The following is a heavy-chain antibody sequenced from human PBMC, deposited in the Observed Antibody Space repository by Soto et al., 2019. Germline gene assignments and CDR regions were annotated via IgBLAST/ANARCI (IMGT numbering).Heavy chain of an antibody. V-gene: IGHV1-24*01. CDR2: FDPEDGET. CDR3: ATVFPKYSSSWYVDY. D-gene: IGHD6-13*01. CDR1: GYTLSELA. Sequence: AASVKVSSTFSGYTLSELAMHWVRQAPGKGLEWMGGFDPEDGETIYAQKFQGRVTMTEDTSTDTAYMELSSLRSEDTAVYYCATVFPKYSSSWYVDYWGQGTLVTVSS. J-gene: IGHJ4*02.